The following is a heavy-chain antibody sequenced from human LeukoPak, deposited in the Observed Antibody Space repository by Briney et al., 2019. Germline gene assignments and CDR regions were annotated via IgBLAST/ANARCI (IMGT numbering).Heavy chain of an antibody. CDR3: ARDQYYYDSSGYPAFDY. Sequence: SETLSLTCAVYGGSFSGYYWSWIRQPAGNGLGWIGRIYTSGSTNYNPSLKSRVTMSVDTSKNQFSLKLSSVTAADTAVYYCARDQYYYDSSGYPAFDYWGQGTLVTVSS. J-gene: IGHJ4*02. D-gene: IGHD3-22*01. CDR2: IYTSGST. CDR1: GGSFSGYY. V-gene: IGHV4-4*07.